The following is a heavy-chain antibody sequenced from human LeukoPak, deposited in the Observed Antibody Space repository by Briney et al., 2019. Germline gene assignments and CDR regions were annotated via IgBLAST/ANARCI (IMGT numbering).Heavy chain of an antibody. Sequence: GGSLRLSCAASGYTFSSHGMYWVRQAPGKGLEWVALIWYDGSQKYYADSVKGRFTISRDNSKNTLSLQMDSPRAEDTAVYFCARLYSSGWADYWGQGTLVTVSS. V-gene: IGHV3-33*01. CDR2: IWYDGSQK. CDR3: ARLYSSGWADY. J-gene: IGHJ4*02. CDR1: GYTFSSHG. D-gene: IGHD6-19*01.